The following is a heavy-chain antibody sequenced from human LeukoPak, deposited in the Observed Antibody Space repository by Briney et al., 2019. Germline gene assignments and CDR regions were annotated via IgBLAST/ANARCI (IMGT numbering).Heavy chain of an antibody. CDR1: GFTFSSYE. J-gene: IGHJ4*02. CDR2: ISSSGSTI. D-gene: IGHD1-26*01. Sequence: GGSLRLSCAASGFTFSSYEMNWVRQAPGKGLEWVSYISSSGSTIYYADSVKGRFTISRDNAKNSLFLQMNSLRAEDTAVYYCARDLPTGTYRAYFDNWGQGTLVTVSS. V-gene: IGHV3-48*03. CDR3: ARDLPTGTYRAYFDN.